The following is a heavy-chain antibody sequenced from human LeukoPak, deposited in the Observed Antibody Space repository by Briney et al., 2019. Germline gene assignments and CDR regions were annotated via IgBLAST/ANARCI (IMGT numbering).Heavy chain of an antibody. J-gene: IGHJ4*02. V-gene: IGHV3-49*04. CDR3: TRDGATMVRGLSLDY. CDR2: IRSKAYGGTT. CDR1: GFTFSSYW. D-gene: IGHD3-10*01. Sequence: GGSLRLSCAASGFTFSSYWMSWVRQAPGKGLEWVGFIRSKAYGGTTEYAASVKGRFTISRDDSKSIAYLQMNSLKTEDTAVYYCTRDGATMVRGLSLDYWGQGTLVTVSS.